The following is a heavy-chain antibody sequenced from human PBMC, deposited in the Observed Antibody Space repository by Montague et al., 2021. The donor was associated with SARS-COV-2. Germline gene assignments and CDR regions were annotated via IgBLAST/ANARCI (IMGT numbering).Heavy chain of an antibody. V-gene: IGHV3-74*01. Sequence: SLRLSCAVSGFTFSNYWMRWVRQAPGKGLEWVSRTNSDGRSTTYADSVKGRFTISRDNAKNTLFLQINSLSGEDTAVYYCVREVGMVVARTLGRLDPWGQGTLVTVSS. CDR1: GFTFSNYW. D-gene: IGHD6-19*01. CDR3: VREVGMVVARTLGRLDP. J-gene: IGHJ5*02. CDR2: TNSDGRST.